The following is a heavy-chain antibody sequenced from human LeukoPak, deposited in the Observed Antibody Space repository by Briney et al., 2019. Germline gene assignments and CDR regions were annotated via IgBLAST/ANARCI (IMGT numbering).Heavy chain of an antibody. CDR3: ARIYDTSGWYPYYYYMDV. Sequence: PGGSLRLSCAASGLTFSDYYMSWIRQAPGKGLEWVSYISSSGSTIYYADSVKGRFTISRDNAKNSLYLQMNSLRAEDTAVYYCARIYDTSGWYPYYYYMDVWGKGTMVTVSS. CDR2: ISSSGSTI. V-gene: IGHV3-11*04. J-gene: IGHJ6*03. D-gene: IGHD6-19*01. CDR1: GLTFSDYY.